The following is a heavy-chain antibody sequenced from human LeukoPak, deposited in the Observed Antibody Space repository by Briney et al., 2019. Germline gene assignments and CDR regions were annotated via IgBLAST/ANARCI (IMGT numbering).Heavy chain of an antibody. V-gene: IGHV3-23*01. CDR1: GFTFGSYS. Sequence: GGSLRLSCAASGFTFGSYSMTWVRQAPGKGLEWVSVISGSGGATYYADSVKGRFTISRDNSKNTLYLQMNSLRAEDTAVYYCARAAMVRGVDYFDSWGQGTLVTVSS. CDR3: ARAAMVRGVDYFDS. CDR2: ISGSGGAT. D-gene: IGHD3-10*01. J-gene: IGHJ4*02.